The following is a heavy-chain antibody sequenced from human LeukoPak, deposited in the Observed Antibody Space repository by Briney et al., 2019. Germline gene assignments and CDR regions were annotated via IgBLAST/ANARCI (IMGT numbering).Heavy chain of an antibody. J-gene: IGHJ6*03. CDR1: GGSISSGSYY. Sequence: SQTLSLTCTVSGGSISSGSYYWSWLRQPAGKGLEWIGRIYTSGSTNYNPSLKSRVTISVDTSKNQFSLKLSSVTAADTAVYYCAREHSSSWFGRYYNYMDVWGKGTTVTVSS. V-gene: IGHV4-61*02. CDR2: IYTSGST. D-gene: IGHD6-6*01. CDR3: AREHSSSWFGRYYNYMDV.